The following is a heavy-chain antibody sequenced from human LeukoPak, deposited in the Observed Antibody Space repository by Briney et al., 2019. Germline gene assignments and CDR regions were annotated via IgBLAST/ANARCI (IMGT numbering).Heavy chain of an antibody. CDR3: ARTTMVRGTYYMDV. CDR2: VYHTGST. J-gene: IGHJ6*03. CDR1: GASISGNYW. D-gene: IGHD3-10*01. Sequence: PSETLSLTCAVSGASISGNYWWSWVRQSPGKGLEWIGEVYHTGSTAYNPSLKSRVAISVDTSKNQFSLKLSSVTAADTAVYYCARTTMVRGTYYMDVWGKGTTVTVSS. V-gene: IGHV4-4*02.